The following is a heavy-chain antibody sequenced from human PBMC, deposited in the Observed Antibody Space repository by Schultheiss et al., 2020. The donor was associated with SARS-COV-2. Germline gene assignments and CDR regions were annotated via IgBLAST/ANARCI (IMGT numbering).Heavy chain of an antibody. Sequence: SETLSLTCAVYGGSFSGYYWSWIRQPPGKGLEWIGEINHSGSTNYNPSLKSRVTISVDTSKNQFSLKLSSVTAADTAVYYCARAPVYMTTVTTGWFDPWGQGTLVTVSS. CDR3: ARAPVYMTTVTTGWFDP. CDR1: GGSFSGYY. J-gene: IGHJ5*02. CDR2: INHSGST. D-gene: IGHD4-11*01. V-gene: IGHV4-34*01.